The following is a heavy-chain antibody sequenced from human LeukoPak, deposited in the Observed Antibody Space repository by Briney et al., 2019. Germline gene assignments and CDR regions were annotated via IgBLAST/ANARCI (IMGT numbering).Heavy chain of an antibody. V-gene: IGHV4-59*01. J-gene: IGHJ4*02. CDR1: GGSFSGYY. Sequence: SETLSLTCAVYGGSFSGYYWSWIRQPPGKGLEWIGYIYYSGSTNYNPSLKSRVTISVDTSKNQFSLKLSSVTAADTAVYYCARGAGIQLWLSSWGQGTLVTVSS. CDR2: IYYSGST. CDR3: ARGAGIQLWLSS. D-gene: IGHD5-18*01.